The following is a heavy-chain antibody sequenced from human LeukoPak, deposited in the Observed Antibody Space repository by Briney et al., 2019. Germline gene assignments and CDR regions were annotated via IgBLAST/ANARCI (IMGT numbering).Heavy chain of an antibody. Sequence: GGSLRLSCAASGFTFSSYDMLWVRQATGKGLEWVSAIGTAGDTYYPGSVKGRFTISRENAKNSLYLQMNSLRAGDTAVYYCARGHYGDYYFDYWGQGTLVTVSS. J-gene: IGHJ4*02. CDR1: GFTFSSYD. CDR3: ARGHYGDYYFDY. V-gene: IGHV3-13*01. D-gene: IGHD4-17*01. CDR2: IGTAGDT.